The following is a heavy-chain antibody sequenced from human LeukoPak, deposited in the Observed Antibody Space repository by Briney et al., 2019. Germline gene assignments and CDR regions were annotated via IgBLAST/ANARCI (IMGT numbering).Heavy chain of an antibody. D-gene: IGHD6-13*01. CDR2: IYYSGST. V-gene: IGHV4-39*01. CDR1: GGSISSSSYY. CDR3: ARHWIGVRSSSWYSVDWFDP. Sequence: PSETLSLTCTVSGGSISSSSYYWGWIRQPPGKGLEWIGSIYYSGSTYYNPSLKSRVTISVDTSKNQFSLKLSSVTAADTAVYYSARHWIGVRSSSWYSVDWFDPWGQGTLVTVSS. J-gene: IGHJ5*02.